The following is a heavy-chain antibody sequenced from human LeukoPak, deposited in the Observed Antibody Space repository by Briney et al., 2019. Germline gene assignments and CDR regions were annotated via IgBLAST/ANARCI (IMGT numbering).Heavy chain of an antibody. CDR2: INQSGST. CDR3: ARYVPVRTGTTRASFDY. J-gene: IGHJ4*02. V-gene: IGHV4-34*01. Sequence: SETLSLTCAVYGGSFSDYDWSWIRQPPGKGLEWIGEINQSGSTNCDPSLKSRVSMSIDTSKSQFSLNLRSVTAADTAVYYCARYVPVRTGTTRASFDYWGQGTLVTVSS. D-gene: IGHD1-1*01. CDR1: GGSFSDYD.